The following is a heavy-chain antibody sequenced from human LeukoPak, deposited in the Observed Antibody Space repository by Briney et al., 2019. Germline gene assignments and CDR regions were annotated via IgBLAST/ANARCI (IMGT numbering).Heavy chain of an antibody. CDR3: ARDNSVGDNAWWFDP. CDR2: INPTGGST. Sequence: ASVKVSCKASGYTFTSYYMHWVRQAPGQGLEWMGLINPTGGSTGYAQKFQGRVTMTRDVSTSTDYMELSSLRSEDTAIYYCARDNSVGDNAWWFDPWGQGTLVTVSS. V-gene: IGHV1-46*01. J-gene: IGHJ5*02. D-gene: IGHD1-26*01. CDR1: GYTFTSYY.